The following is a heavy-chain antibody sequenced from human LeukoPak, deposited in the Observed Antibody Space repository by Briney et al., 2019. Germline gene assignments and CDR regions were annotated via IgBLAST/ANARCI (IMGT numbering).Heavy chain of an antibody. D-gene: IGHD2/OR15-2a*01. CDR1: GFSFSTYG. CDR3: AKDRATHYFYYFDY. Sequence: GGSLRLSCAASGFSFSTYGMYWVRQAPGKGLEWVAFIRYDGSNKYYADSVKGRFTISRDNSKNTLYLQMNSLRAEDTAVYFCAKDRATHYFYYFDYWGQGTLVTVSS. V-gene: IGHV3-30*02. J-gene: IGHJ4*02. CDR2: IRYDGSNK.